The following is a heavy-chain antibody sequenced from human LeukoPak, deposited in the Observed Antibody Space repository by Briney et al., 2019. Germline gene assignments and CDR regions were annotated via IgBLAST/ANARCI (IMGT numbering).Heavy chain of an antibody. J-gene: IGHJ6*04. CDR3: AREGTTVTTPKGHYYYYGMDV. V-gene: IGHV3-53*01. CDR2: IYSGGST. CDR1: GFTVSSNY. Sequence: GGSLRLSRAASGFTVSSNYMSWVRQAPGKGLEWVSVIYSGGSTYYADSVKGRFTISRDNSKNTLYLQMNSLRAEDTAVYYCAREGTTVTTPKGHYYYYGMDVWGKGTTVTVSS. D-gene: IGHD4-17*01.